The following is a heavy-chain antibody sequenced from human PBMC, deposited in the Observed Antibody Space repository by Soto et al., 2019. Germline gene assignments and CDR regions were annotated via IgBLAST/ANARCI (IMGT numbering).Heavy chain of an antibody. J-gene: IGHJ4*02. CDR3: ARLRIYCSSTSCYEVDY. V-gene: IGHV4-61*01. CDR1: GGSVSSGSYY. D-gene: IGHD2-2*01. CDR2: IYYSGST. Sequence: SETLSLTSPVSGGSVSSGSYYWSWIRQPPGKGLEWIGYIYYSGSTNYNPSLKSRVTISVDTSKNQFSLKLSSVTAADTAVYYCARLRIYCSSTSCYEVDYWGQGTLVTISS.